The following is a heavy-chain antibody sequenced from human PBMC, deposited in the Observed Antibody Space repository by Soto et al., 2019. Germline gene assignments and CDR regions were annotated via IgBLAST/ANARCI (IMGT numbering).Heavy chain of an antibody. CDR3: ARVWSGIAAPPMRGYYYYMDV. J-gene: IGHJ6*03. D-gene: IGHD6-13*01. CDR2: MNPNSGNT. Sequence: GASVKVSCKASGYTFTSYDINWVRQATGQGLEWMGWMNPNSGNTGYAQKFQGRVTMTRNTSISTAYMELSSLRSEDTAVYYCARVWSGIAAPPMRGYYYYMDVWGKGTTVTVSS. CDR1: GYTFTSYD. V-gene: IGHV1-8*01.